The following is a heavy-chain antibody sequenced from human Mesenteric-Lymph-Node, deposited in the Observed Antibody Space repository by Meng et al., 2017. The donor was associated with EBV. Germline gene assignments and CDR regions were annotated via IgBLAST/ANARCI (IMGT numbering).Heavy chain of an antibody. J-gene: IGHJ4*02. Sequence: GRLRGSGPGLVKASETLSLTCTVSGGSVSSGSQYWSWIRQPPGKGLEWIGYIYYSGSTKYNPSLKSRVTMSVDTSKNQFSLRLNSVTAADTAVYYCAGSGSGSYYAIYYFDFWGQGTLVTVSS. CDR2: IYYSGST. CDR3: AGSGSGSYYAIYYFDF. V-gene: IGHV4-61*01. D-gene: IGHD3-10*01. CDR1: GGSVSSGSQY.